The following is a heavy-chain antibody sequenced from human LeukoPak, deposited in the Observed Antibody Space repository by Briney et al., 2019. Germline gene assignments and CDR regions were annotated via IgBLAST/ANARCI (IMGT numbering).Heavy chain of an antibody. V-gene: IGHV4-34*01. J-gene: IGHJ4*02. CDR2: INHSGST. CDR1: GGSFSGYY. CDR3: AGPREYASCFYPSRGGYFDY. Sequence: SETLSLTCAVYGGSFSGYYWSWIRQPPGKGLEWIGEINHSGSTNYNPSLKSRVTISVDTSKNQFSLKLSSVTAADTAVYYCAGPREYASCFYPSRGGYFDYWGQGTLGTVSS. D-gene: IGHD2-2*01.